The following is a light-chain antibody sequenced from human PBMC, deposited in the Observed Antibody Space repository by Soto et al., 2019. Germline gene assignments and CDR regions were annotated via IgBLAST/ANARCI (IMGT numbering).Light chain of an antibody. CDR1: SSNIGSNT. J-gene: IGLJ2*01. CDR2: SNN. V-gene: IGLV1-44*01. CDR3: AAWDDSLNGRV. Sequence: QTVVTQPPSASGTPGQRVTIACSGSSSNIGSNTVNWYQQLPGTAPKLLIYSNNQRPSGVPDRFSGSKSGTSASLAISGLQSEDEAHYYCAAWDDSLNGRVFGGGTKLTVL.